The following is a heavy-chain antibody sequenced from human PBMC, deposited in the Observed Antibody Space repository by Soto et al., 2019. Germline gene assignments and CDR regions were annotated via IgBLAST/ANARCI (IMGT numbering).Heavy chain of an antibody. CDR1: GGTFSSYA. Sequence: QVQLVQSGAEVKKPGSSVKVSCKASGGTFSSYAISWVRQAPGQGLEWMGGIIPIFGTANYAQKFQGRVTITADESTSTAYMERSSLRSEDTAVYYCASFYCSSTSCYHPEYFQHWGQGTLVTVSS. D-gene: IGHD2-2*01. J-gene: IGHJ1*01. V-gene: IGHV1-69*01. CDR3: ASFYCSSTSCYHPEYFQH. CDR2: IIPIFGTA.